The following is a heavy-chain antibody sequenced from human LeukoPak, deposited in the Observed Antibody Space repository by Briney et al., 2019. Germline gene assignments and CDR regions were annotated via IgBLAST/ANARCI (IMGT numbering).Heavy chain of an antibody. D-gene: IGHD1-26*01. V-gene: IGHV3-64D*06. CDR3: VKDFGRIRGTPDS. Sequence: GGSLRLSCAVSGFVFSIYTMYWVRQAPGKGPEYVSTIGGSYTGGSVYYADSVKGRFTISRDDSKSILYLQMNGLRSEDTALYYCVKDFGRIRGTPDSWGQGTLVTVSS. CDR1: GFVFSIYT. J-gene: IGHJ4*02. CDR2: IGGSYTGGSV.